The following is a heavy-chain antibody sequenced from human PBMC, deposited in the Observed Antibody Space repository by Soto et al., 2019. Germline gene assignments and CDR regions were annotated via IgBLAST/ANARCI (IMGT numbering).Heavy chain of an antibody. Sequence: QVQLQESGPGLVKPSETLSLTCTVSGGSISSYYWSWIRQPPGKGLEWIGYIYYSGSTNYNPSLKSRVTISVDTSKNQFSLKLSSVTAADTAVYYCARGTYYDFWSGYYPIYYCDYWGQGTLVTVSS. V-gene: IGHV4-59*01. J-gene: IGHJ4*02. D-gene: IGHD3-3*01. CDR3: ARGTYYDFWSGYYPIYYCDY. CDR1: GGSISSYY. CDR2: IYYSGST.